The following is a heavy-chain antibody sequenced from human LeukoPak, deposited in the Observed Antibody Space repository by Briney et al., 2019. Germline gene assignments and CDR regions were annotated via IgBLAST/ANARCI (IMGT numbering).Heavy chain of an antibody. Sequence: ASVKVSCKASGYTFTSYAMNWVRQAPGQGLEWMGWINPNSGGTNYAQKFQGRVTMTRDTSISTAYMELSRLRSDDTAVYYCARVRARQQLVLLDYWGQGTLVTVSS. V-gene: IGHV1-2*02. CDR1: GYTFTSYA. J-gene: IGHJ4*02. CDR3: ARVRARQQLVLLDY. D-gene: IGHD6-13*01. CDR2: INPNSGGT.